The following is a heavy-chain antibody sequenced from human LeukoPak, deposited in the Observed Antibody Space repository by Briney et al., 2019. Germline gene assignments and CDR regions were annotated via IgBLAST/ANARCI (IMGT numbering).Heavy chain of an antibody. Sequence: GGSLRLSCAASGFTFSSYWMHWVRQAPGKGLVWVSRINSDGSSTSYADSVKGRFTISRDNAKNTLYLQMNSLRAEDTAVYYCAKHPTSYDFWSGETYYFDYWGQGTLVTVSS. V-gene: IGHV3-74*01. D-gene: IGHD3-3*01. CDR1: GFTFSSYW. J-gene: IGHJ4*02. CDR3: AKHPTSYDFWSGETYYFDY. CDR2: INSDGSST.